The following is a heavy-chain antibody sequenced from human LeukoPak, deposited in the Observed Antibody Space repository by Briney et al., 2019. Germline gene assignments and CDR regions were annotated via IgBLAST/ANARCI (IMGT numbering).Heavy chain of an antibody. CDR1: GFTFSSYW. D-gene: IGHD3-10*01. V-gene: IGHV3-74*01. CDR3: AEETPYGSAFDY. CDR2: INSDGSST. J-gene: IGHJ4*02. Sequence: PGGSLRLSCAASGFTFSSYWMHWVRQAPGKGLVWVSRINSDGSSTSYADSVKGRFTISRDNAKNTLYLQMNSLRAEDTAVYYCAEETPYGSAFDYWGQGTLVTVSS.